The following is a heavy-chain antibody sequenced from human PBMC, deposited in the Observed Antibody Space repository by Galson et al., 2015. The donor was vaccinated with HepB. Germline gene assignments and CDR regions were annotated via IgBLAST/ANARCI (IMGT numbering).Heavy chain of an antibody. CDR2: ISYDGSNR. V-gene: IGHV3-30*03. CDR3: AAKNDMMSVWYEGPLFDP. J-gene: IGHJ5*02. Sequence: SLRLSCAASGLTFSESAMHWVRQSPGKGLEWVAVISYDGSNRYYADSVKGRFTISRDNSKNMVYLQMNSLRVEDSALYYCAAKNDMMSVWYEGPLFDPWGQGTLVTVSS. D-gene: IGHD1-1*01. CDR1: GLTFSESA.